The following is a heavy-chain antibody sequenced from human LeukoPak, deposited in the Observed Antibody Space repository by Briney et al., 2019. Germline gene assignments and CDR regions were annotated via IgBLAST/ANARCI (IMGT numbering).Heavy chain of an antibody. CDR3: ARGVVGAYYYMDV. Sequence: ASVKVSCKASGYTFTGYYMHWVRQAPGQGLEWMGGIIPIFGTANYAQKFQGRVTITADESTSTAYMELSSLRSEDTAVYYCARGVVGAYYYMDVWGKGTAVTVSS. V-gene: IGHV1-69*13. D-gene: IGHD1-26*01. CDR2: IIPIFGTA. CDR1: GYTFTGYY. J-gene: IGHJ6*03.